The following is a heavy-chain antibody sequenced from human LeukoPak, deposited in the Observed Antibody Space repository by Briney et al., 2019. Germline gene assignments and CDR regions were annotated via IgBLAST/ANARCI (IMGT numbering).Heavy chain of an antibody. CDR3: ARYSLVASGWHFDL. Sequence: TPQTLCLSCTVSGGSVSSGTYYCSWIRPPPGKGLGWIGYISYSGSSDYNPSLKSRVTMSVDTSKNQFSLNLSSLTAADAAVYYCARYSLVASGWHFDLWGRGTLVTVSS. V-gene: IGHV4-61*01. CDR2: ISYSGSS. D-gene: IGHD5-12*01. CDR1: GGSVSSGTYY. J-gene: IGHJ2*01.